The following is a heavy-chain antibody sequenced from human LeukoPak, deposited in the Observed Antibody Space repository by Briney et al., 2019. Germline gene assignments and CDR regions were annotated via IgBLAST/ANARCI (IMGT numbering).Heavy chain of an antibody. D-gene: IGHD4-17*01. J-gene: IGHJ4*02. CDR1: GGSISSSSYY. CDR3: ASGNYGDYDNYFDY. Sequence: SETLSLTCTVSGGSISSSSYYWGWIRQPPGKGLEWIGSIYYSGSTYYNPSLKSRVTISVDTSKNQFSLKLSSVTAADTAVYYCASGNYGDYDNYFDYWGQGTLVTVSS. CDR2: IYYSGST. V-gene: IGHV4-39*01.